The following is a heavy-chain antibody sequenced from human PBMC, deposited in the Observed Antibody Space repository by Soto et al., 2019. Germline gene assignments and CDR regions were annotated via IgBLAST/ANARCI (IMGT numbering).Heavy chain of an antibody. D-gene: IGHD2-21*01. CDR1: GFTFGSYA. CDR2: MNGGGGST. V-gene: IGHV3-23*01. CDR3: AKKSEIAVPRYYFDL. J-gene: IGHJ4*02. Sequence: EVGLLESGGGLVQPGGSLRLYCAASGFTFGSYAMSWVRQAPGKGLEWVSSMNGGGGSTYYAESVQGRFTISRDNSKNTLYLQMNSLRVEDTAVYYCAKKSEIAVPRYYFDLWGQGTLVTVSS.